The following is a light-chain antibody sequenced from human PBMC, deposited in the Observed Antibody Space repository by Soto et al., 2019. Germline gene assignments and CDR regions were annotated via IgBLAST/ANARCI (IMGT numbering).Light chain of an antibody. CDR2: RAS. V-gene: IGKV3-15*01. J-gene: IGKJ1*01. CDR1: QSISSN. CDR3: QQYHNLWT. Sequence: EIVLTQSPGSLSLSPGERATLSCRASQSISSNLAWYQQQPGQAPRLLIYRASSRATNIPARFSGSGSGTEFTLTISSLQSEDFALYYCQQYHNLWTSGQGTKV.